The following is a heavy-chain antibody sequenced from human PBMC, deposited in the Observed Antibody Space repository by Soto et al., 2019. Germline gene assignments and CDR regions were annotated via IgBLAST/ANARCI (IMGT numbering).Heavy chain of an antibody. CDR1: GGTFSSYA. Sequence: QVQLVQSGAEVKKPASSVKVSCKASGGTFSSYAISWVRQAPGQGLEWMGGIIPIFGTANYAQKFQGRVTITADESTSTAYMELSSLRSEDTAVYYCARDHTAYCGGDCYSSFDYWGQGTLVTVAS. D-gene: IGHD2-21*02. J-gene: IGHJ4*02. CDR3: ARDHTAYCGGDCYSSFDY. CDR2: IIPIFGTA. V-gene: IGHV1-69*01.